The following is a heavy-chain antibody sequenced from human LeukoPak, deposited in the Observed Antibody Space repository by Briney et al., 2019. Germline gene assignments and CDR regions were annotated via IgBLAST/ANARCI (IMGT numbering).Heavy chain of an antibody. CDR2: ISYDGSNK. CDR3: AKNYGSGSYLGDY. Sequence: PGGSLRLSCAASGFTFSSYGMHWVRQAPGKGLEWEAVISYDGSNKYYADSVKGRFTISRDNSKNTLYLQMNSLRAEDTAVYYCAKNYGSGSYLGDYWGQGTLVTVSS. D-gene: IGHD3-10*01. J-gene: IGHJ4*02. CDR1: GFTFSSYG. V-gene: IGHV3-30*18.